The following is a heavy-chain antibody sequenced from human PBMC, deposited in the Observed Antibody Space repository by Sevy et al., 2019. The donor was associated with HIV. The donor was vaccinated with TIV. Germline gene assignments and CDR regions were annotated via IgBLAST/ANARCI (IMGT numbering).Heavy chain of an antibody. CDR2: ISSSSSYT. CDR3: ARTLKIKEYCSGGSCYAEYVDY. J-gene: IGHJ4*02. CDR1: GFTFSDYY. V-gene: IGHV3-11*06. Sequence: GGSLRLSCAASGFTFSDYYMSWIRQAPGKGLEWVSYISSSSSYTNYADSVKGRFTISRDNAKNSLYLQMNSLRAEDTAVYYCARTLKIKEYCSGGSCYAEYVDYWGQGTLVTVSS. D-gene: IGHD2-15*01.